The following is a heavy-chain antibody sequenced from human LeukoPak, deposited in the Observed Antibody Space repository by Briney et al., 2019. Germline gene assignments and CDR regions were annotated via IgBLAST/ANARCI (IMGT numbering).Heavy chain of an antibody. V-gene: IGHV3-23*01. D-gene: IGHD2-2*01. CDR3: ASYHCSSTSCYSSGAFDI. Sequence: GGSLRLSCAASGFTFSSYAMSWVRQAPGKGLEWVSAISGSGGSTYYADSVKGRFTISRDNSKNTLYLQMNSLRAEDTAVYYCASYHCSSTSCYSSGAFDIWGQGTMVTVSS. CDR1: GFTFSSYA. CDR2: ISGSGGST. J-gene: IGHJ3*02.